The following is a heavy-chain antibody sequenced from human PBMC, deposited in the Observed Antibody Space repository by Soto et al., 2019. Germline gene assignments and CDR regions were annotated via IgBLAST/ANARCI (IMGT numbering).Heavy chain of an antibody. J-gene: IGHJ3*02. V-gene: IGHV1-18*01. CDR3: ARDRITMIVVVDDAFDI. Sequence: WASVKVSCKASGYTFTSYGISWVRQAPGQGLEWMGWISAYNGNTNYAQKLQGRVTMTTDTSTSTAYMELRSLRSDDTAVYYCARDRITMIVVVDDAFDIWGQGTMVTVSS. CDR2: ISAYNGNT. CDR1: GYTFTSYG. D-gene: IGHD3-22*01.